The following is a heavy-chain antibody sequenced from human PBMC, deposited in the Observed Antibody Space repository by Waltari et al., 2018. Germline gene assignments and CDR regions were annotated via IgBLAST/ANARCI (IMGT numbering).Heavy chain of an antibody. CDR3: TKAVDDYGDYADY. CDR1: GFTFRDYS. Sequence: EVQLVESGGGLVKPGGSLRLSCAASGFTFRDYSMIWVRQAPGKGLEWVSSISSRSSYIYYADSVKGRFTISRDNAKNSLYLQMNSLRAEDTAVYYCTKAVDDYGDYADYWGQGTLVTVSS. D-gene: IGHD4-17*01. J-gene: IGHJ4*02. CDR2: ISSRSSYI. V-gene: IGHV3-21*01.